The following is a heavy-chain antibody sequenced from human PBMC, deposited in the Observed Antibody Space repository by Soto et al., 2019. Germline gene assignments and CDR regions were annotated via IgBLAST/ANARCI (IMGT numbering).Heavy chain of an antibody. D-gene: IGHD5-18*01. J-gene: IGHJ4*02. Sequence: QVQLVESGGGVVQPGRSLRLSCAASGFNFGTYAMHWVRQAPGKGLEWVAVVSDDGSIQYYADSVKGRVTISRDNSKNTLYLQMSSLRVEDTAVFYCARAIDTAMDPCDYWGQGTLVTVSS. CDR1: GFNFGTYA. CDR2: VSDDGSIQ. V-gene: IGHV3-30-3*01. CDR3: ARAIDTAMDPCDY.